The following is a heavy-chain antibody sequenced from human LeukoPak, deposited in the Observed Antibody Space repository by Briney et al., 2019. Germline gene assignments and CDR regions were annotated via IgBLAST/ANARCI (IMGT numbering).Heavy chain of an antibody. CDR3: ARKESGYDSPYFDY. CDR2: ISSSSSYI. V-gene: IGHV3-21*01. Sequence: GGSLRLSCAASGFTFSSYSMNWVRQAPGKGLEWVSSISSSSSYIYYADSVKGRFTISRDNAKNSLYLQMNSLRAEDTAVYYCARKESGYDSPYFDYWGQGTLVTVSS. J-gene: IGHJ4*02. D-gene: IGHD5-12*01. CDR1: GFTFSSYS.